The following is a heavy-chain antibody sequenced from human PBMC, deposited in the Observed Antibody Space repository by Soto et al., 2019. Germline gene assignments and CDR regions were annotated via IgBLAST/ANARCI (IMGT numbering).Heavy chain of an antibody. V-gene: IGHV1-24*01. D-gene: IGHD1-26*01. Sequence: SVTVSCKDCVYTLTSYDIKWVRQAQGKGLEWMGGFDPEDGETIYAQKFQGRVTMTEDTSTDTAYMELSSLRSEDTAVYYCAIYSPKRGSQGFDYWGQGTLVTVSS. CDR1: VYTLTSYD. J-gene: IGHJ4*02. CDR2: FDPEDGET. CDR3: AIYSPKRGSQGFDY.